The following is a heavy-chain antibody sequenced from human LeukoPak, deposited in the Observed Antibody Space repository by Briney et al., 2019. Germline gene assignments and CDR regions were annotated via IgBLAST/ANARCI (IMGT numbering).Heavy chain of an antibody. CDR1: GYTFTSHG. CDR2: ISAYNGNT. V-gene: IGHV1-18*01. CDR3: AREYSSSGSYYYYYYMDV. Sequence: ASVKVSCKASGYTFTSHGISWVRQAPGQGLEWMGWISAYNGNTNYAQKLQGRVTMTTDTSTSTAYTELRSPRSDDTAVYYCAREYSSSGSYYYYYYMDVWGKGTTVTVSS. J-gene: IGHJ6*03. D-gene: IGHD6-6*01.